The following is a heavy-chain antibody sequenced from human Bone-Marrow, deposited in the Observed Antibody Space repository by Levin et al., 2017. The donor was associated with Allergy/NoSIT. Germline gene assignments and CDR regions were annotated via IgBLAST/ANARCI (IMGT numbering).Heavy chain of an antibody. CDR2: IYSGGST. J-gene: IGHJ4*02. CDR1: GFTVSNNF. V-gene: IGHV3-66*01. CDR3: SSAPGFSDY. Sequence: GESLKISCAASGFTVSNNFMSWVRQAPGKGLEWVSVIYSGGSTYYADSVRGRFTISRDNSKNTLYLQMNSLRAEDTAVYYCSSAPGFSDYWGQGTLVTVSS.